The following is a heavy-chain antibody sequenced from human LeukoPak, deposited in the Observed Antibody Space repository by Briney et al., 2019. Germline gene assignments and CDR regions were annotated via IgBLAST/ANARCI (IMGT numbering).Heavy chain of an antibody. V-gene: IGHV4-39*07. CDR3: ARYSWGPRQLVPEAYYFDY. Sequence: SETLSLTFTVSGGSISSSSYYWGWIRQPPGKGLEWIGSIYYSGSTYYNPTLKSRLTISVDTSKNQISLKLSSVTAADTAVYYCARYSWGPRQLVPEAYYFDYWGQGTLVTVSS. CDR1: GGSISSSSYY. CDR2: IYYSGST. J-gene: IGHJ4*02. D-gene: IGHD6-13*01.